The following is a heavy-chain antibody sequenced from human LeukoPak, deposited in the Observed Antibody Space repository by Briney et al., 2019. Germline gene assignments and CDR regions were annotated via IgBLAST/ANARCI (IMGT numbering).Heavy chain of an antibody. CDR2: IYYDGST. CDR3: ARVAMAENYYDSSGYLDY. V-gene: IGHV4-59*01. J-gene: IGHJ4*02. Sequence: PSETLSLTCTVSGDSISSYYWSWIRQPPGKGLEWIGYIYYDGSTNYNPSLKSRVTISVDTSKNQFSLKLSSVTAADTAVYYCARVAMAENYYDSSGYLDYWGQGTLVTVSS. CDR1: GDSISSYY. D-gene: IGHD3-22*01.